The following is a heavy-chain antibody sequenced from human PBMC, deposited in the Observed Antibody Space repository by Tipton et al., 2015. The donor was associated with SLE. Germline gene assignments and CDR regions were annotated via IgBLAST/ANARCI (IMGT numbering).Heavy chain of an antibody. J-gene: IGHJ4*02. Sequence: SLRLSCAASGFTFSDYRMSWVHQTPGKGLEWVANIDQGGTEKNYVDSVKGRFTISRDNAMRSLVLQMGSLRVEDTALYYCVRGGETFDSWGQGALVTVSS. D-gene: IGHD2-21*01. CDR3: VRGGETFDS. V-gene: IGHV3-7*03. CDR2: IDQGGTEK. CDR1: GFTFSDYR.